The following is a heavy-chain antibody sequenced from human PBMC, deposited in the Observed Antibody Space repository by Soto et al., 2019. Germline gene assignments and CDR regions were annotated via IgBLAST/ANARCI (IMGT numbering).Heavy chain of an antibody. CDR2: IDPSDSYT. CDR3: ATSVAGTYYYYGMDV. D-gene: IGHD6-19*01. Sequence: GESLKISCKGSVYSFTSYWISWVRQMPGKGLEWMGRIDPSDSYTNYSPSFQGHVTISADKSISTAYLQWSSLKASDTAMYYCATSVAGTYYYYGMDVWGQGTTVTVSS. CDR1: VYSFTSYW. V-gene: IGHV5-10-1*01. J-gene: IGHJ6*02.